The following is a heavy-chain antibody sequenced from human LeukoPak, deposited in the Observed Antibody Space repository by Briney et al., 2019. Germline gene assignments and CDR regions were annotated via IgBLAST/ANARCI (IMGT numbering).Heavy chain of an antibody. V-gene: IGHV3-48*03. D-gene: IGHD5-12*01. CDR3: ARVDYSNWFDP. J-gene: IGHJ5*02. CDR1: GFAFSSYE. Sequence: GGSLRLSCAASGFAFSSYEMNWVRQAPGKGLEWVSYISTSGSTIYYADSVKGRFTISRDNAKNSLYLQMNSLRAEDTAVYYCARVDYSNWFDPWGQGTLVTVSS. CDR2: ISTSGSTI.